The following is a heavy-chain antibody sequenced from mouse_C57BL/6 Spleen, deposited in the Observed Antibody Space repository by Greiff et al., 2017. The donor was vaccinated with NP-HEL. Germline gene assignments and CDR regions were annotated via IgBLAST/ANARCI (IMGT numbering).Heavy chain of an antibody. V-gene: IGHV1-81*01. Sequence: QVQLQQSGAELARPGASVKLSCKASGYTFTSYGISWVKQRTGQGLEWIGEIYPRSGNTYYNEKFKGKATLTADKSSSTAYMELRSLTSEDSAVYFCARRRDDYGYCDVWGTGTTVTVSS. CDR1: GYTFTSYG. D-gene: IGHD2-3*01. CDR2: IYPRSGNT. J-gene: IGHJ1*03. CDR3: ARRRDDYGYCDV.